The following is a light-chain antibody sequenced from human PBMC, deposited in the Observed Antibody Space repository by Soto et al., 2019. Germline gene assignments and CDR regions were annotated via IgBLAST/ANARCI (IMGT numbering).Light chain of an antibody. CDR2: GNR. Sequence: QSVLTQPPSVSGAPGQRVTLSCTGNTSNLGAGYDVHWYQQLPGAAPKLVIFGNRNRPSGVPERFSGSKSGTSASLAITGLQAEDEADYYCATWDDRLYACVFGPGTKVTVL. CDR3: ATWDDRLYACV. V-gene: IGLV1-40*01. CDR1: TSNLGAGYD. J-gene: IGLJ1*01.